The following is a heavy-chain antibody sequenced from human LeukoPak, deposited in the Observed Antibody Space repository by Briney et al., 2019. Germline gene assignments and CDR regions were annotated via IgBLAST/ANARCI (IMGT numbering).Heavy chain of an antibody. CDR3: ARSGGGYNYGLEVS. CDR2: INPSDDTK. CDR1: GYTFTSYY. V-gene: IGHV1-46*01. J-gene: IGHJ5*02. Sequence: ASVKVSCKASGYTFTSYYMHWVRQAPGQGLEWMGVINPSDDTKRYAQRFQGRVTMTRDTSTSTVYMELSSLRSEDTAVYYCARSGGGYNYGLEVSWGQGTLVTVSS. D-gene: IGHD5-18*01.